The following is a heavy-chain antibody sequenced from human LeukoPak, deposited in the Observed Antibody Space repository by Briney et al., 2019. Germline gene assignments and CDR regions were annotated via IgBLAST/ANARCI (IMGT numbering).Heavy chain of an antibody. Sequence: ASVKVSCKASGGTFSSYAISWVRQAPGQGLEWMGGIIPIFGTANYAQKFQGRVTITTDESTSTAYMELSSLRSEDTAVYYCARATQQLYDYYYYMDVWGKGTTVTVSS. CDR1: GGTFSSYA. V-gene: IGHV1-69*05. J-gene: IGHJ6*03. D-gene: IGHD6-13*01. CDR3: ARATQQLYDYYYYMDV. CDR2: IIPIFGTA.